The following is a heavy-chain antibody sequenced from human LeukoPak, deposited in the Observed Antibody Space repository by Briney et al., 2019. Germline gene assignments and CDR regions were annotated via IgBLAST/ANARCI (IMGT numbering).Heavy chain of an antibody. Sequence: GGSLRLSCAASGFTFSSSWMTWVRQVPGKGLEWVASIREDGSQKSSVDSVKGRFTISRDNAKTSLYLQMDSLRAEDTAVYWCARGPTNGQAFDYWGQGTLVSVSS. CDR3: ARGPTNGQAFDY. V-gene: IGHV3-7*01. CDR1: GFTFSSSW. J-gene: IGHJ4*02. D-gene: IGHD2-8*01. CDR2: IREDGSQK.